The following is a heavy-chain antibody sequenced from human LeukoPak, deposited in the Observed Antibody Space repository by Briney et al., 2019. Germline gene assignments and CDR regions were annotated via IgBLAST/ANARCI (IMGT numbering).Heavy chain of an antibody. D-gene: IGHD3-10*01. J-gene: IGHJ4*02. CDR1: GFTVSSNY. Sequence: GGSLRLSCAASGFTVSSNYMSWVRQAPGKGLEWVSVIYSGGSTYYADSVKGRFTVSRDNSKNTLYLQMNSLRAEDTAVYYCAGDGHYYVSGSYFGYWGQGTLVTVSS. CDR3: AGDGHYYVSGSYFGY. CDR2: IYSGGST. V-gene: IGHV3-66*01.